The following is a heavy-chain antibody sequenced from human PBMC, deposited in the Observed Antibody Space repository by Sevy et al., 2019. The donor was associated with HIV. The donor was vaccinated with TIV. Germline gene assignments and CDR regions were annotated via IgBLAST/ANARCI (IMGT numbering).Heavy chain of an antibody. CDR1: GFTFSSYG. CDR2: IWYDGSNK. CDR3: ARDLRRYCSSTSCPGGFDY. J-gene: IGHJ4*02. D-gene: IGHD2-2*01. V-gene: IGHV3-33*01. Sequence: GGSLRLSCAASGFTFSSYGMHWVRQAPGKGLEWVAVIWYDGSNKYIADSVKGRFTISRDNSKNTLYLQMNSLRAEDTAVYYCARDLRRYCSSTSCPGGFDYWGQGTLVTVSS.